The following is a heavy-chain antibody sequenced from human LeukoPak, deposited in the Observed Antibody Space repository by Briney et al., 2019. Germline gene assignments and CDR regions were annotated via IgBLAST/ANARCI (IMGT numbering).Heavy chain of an antibody. CDR2: ISYDGSNK. J-gene: IGHJ4*02. V-gene: IGHV3-30-3*01. D-gene: IGHD3-3*01. Sequence: GGSLRLSCAASGFTFSSYAMHWVRQAPGKGLEWVAVISYDGSNKYYADPVKGRFTISRDNSKNTLYLQMNSLRAEDTAVYYCARLFMESENYFDYRGQGTLVTVSS. CDR1: GFTFSSYA. CDR3: ARLFMESENYFDY.